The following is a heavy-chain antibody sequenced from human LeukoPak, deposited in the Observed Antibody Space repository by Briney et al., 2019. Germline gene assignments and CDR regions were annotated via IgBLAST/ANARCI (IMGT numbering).Heavy chain of an antibody. V-gene: IGHV1-2*02. Sequence: AASVKVSCKASGYTFTGYYMHWVRQAPGQGLEWMGWINPNSGGTNYAQKFQGRVTMTRDTSISTAYMELSRLRSDDTAVYYCARDKEVAGKTSDVFDIWGQGTMVTVSS. J-gene: IGHJ3*02. CDR1: GYTFTGYY. CDR2: INPNSGGT. CDR3: ARDKEVAGKTSDVFDI. D-gene: IGHD6-19*01.